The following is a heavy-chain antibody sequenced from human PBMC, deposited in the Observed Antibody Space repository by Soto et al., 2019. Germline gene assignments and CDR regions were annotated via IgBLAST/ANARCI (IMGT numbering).Heavy chain of an antibody. D-gene: IGHD2-15*01. CDR2: IKQDGSEK. J-gene: IGHJ4*02. CDR1: GFTFSSYW. CDR3: ARDLDCSGGSCYSNPPSDY. Sequence: EVQLVEFGGGLVQPGGSLRLSCAASGFTFSSYWMSWVRQAPGKGLEWVANIKQDGSEKYYVDSVKGRFTISRDNAKNSLYLQMNSLRAEDTAVYYCARDLDCSGGSCYSNPPSDYWGQGTLVTVSS. V-gene: IGHV3-7*01.